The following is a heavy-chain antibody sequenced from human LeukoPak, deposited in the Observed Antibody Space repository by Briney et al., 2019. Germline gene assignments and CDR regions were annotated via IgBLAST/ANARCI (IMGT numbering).Heavy chain of an antibody. Sequence: ASVKVSCKASGGTFSSYAVSWVRQAPGQGLEWMGWISAYNGNTNYAQKLQGRVTMTTDTSTSTAYMELRSLRSDDTAVYYCARTTIFGVVMRGNWFDPWGQGTLVTVSS. J-gene: IGHJ5*02. CDR2: ISAYNGNT. CDR1: GGTFSSYA. V-gene: IGHV1-18*01. CDR3: ARTTIFGVVMRGNWFDP. D-gene: IGHD3-3*01.